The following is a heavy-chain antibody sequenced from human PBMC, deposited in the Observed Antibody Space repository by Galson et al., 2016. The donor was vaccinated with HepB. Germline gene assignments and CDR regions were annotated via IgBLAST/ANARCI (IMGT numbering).Heavy chain of an antibody. V-gene: IGHV3-23*01. CDR3: VARDGYTADY. Sequence: LRLSCAASGFTFSRYAMTWVRLAPGKGLEWVSVISGSGASTLYADSVKGRFTISRDNSKNTLYLQMHSLRVEDTAVYYCVARDGYTADYWGQGTLVTVSS. CDR1: GFTFSRYA. J-gene: IGHJ4*02. D-gene: IGHD5-24*01. CDR2: ISGSGAST.